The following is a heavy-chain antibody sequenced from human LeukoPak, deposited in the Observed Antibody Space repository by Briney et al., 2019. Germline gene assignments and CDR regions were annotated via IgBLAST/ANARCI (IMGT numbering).Heavy chain of an antibody. CDR2: INQDGSQK. J-gene: IGHJ4*02. Sequence: QSGGSLRLSCAASEFTFSSHAMNWVRQAPGKGLEWVANINQDGSQKYYVDSVKGRFTISRDNTKNSLYLQMNSLGAEDTAVYYCAREADYSAIDYWGQGTLVTVSS. V-gene: IGHV3-7*01. CDR3: AREADYSAIDY. D-gene: IGHD4-11*01. CDR1: EFTFSSHA.